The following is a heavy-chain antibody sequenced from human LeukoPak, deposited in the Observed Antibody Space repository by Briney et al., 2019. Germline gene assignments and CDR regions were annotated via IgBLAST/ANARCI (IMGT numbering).Heavy chain of an antibody. CDR1: GYTFTSYD. D-gene: IGHD6-13*01. CDR3: ARVGGTQQLVYKNWFDP. Sequence: ASVKVSCKASGYTFTSYDINWVRQATGQGLEWMGWMNPNSGNTGYAQKFQGRVTMTRNTSISTAYMELSSLRSEDTAEYYCARVGGTQQLVYKNWFDPWGQGTLVTVSS. CDR2: MNPNSGNT. J-gene: IGHJ5*02. V-gene: IGHV1-8*01.